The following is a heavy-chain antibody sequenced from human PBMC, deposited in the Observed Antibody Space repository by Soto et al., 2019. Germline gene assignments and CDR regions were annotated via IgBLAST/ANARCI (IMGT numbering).Heavy chain of an antibody. J-gene: IGHJ6*02. D-gene: IGHD6-19*01. V-gene: IGHV1-18*04. Sequence: QVQLVQSGAEVKKPGASVKVSCKASGYTFTSYGISWVRQAPGQGLDWRGWLSAYNGNTNYAQKLQGRVTMTTDTSTSTAYMELRSLRSDDTAVYYCARVEGTVAGILPYYYYGMDVWGQGTTVTVSS. CDR2: LSAYNGNT. CDR3: ARVEGTVAGILPYYYYGMDV. CDR1: GYTFTSYG.